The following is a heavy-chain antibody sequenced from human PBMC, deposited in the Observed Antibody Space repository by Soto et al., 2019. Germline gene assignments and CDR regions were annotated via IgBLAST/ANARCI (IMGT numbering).Heavy chain of an antibody. J-gene: IGHJ4*02. Sequence: GGSLRLSCTASGFTFSSYEMTWVRQAPGKGLEWISYITSGGTTYYADSAKGRFTISRDNAKDSLYLHLNSLTAEDTAIYYCARVLYATWSSFDYWGQGTLVTVSS. D-gene: IGHD1-26*01. CDR3: ARVLYATWSSFDY. V-gene: IGHV3-48*03. CDR1: GFTFSSYE. CDR2: ITSGGTT.